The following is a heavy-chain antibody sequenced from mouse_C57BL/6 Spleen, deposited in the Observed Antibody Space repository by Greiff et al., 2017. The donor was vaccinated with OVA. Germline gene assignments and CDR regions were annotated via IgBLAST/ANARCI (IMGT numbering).Heavy chain of an antibody. CDR2: IAPSDSYT. CDR3: ARSYYGSSSQFAY. CDR1: GYTFTSYW. V-gene: IGHV1-69*01. Sequence: QVQLQQPGAELVMPGASVKLSCKASGYTFTSYWMHWVKQRPGQGLEWIGEIAPSDSYTNYNQKFKGKSTLTVDKSSSTAYMQLSSLTSEDSAVYYCARSYYGSSSQFAYWGQGTLVTVSA. D-gene: IGHD1-1*01. J-gene: IGHJ3*01.